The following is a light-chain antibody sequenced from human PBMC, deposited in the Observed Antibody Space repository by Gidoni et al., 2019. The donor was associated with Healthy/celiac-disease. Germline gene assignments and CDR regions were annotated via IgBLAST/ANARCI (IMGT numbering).Light chain of an antibody. CDR1: QRVSSY. Sequence: DIVFTQSPATLSLSPGERATLPCRASQRVSSYLAWYQQKPGQAPRLLIYGASNRATGIPARFSGSGSGTDFTLTISSLEPEDFAVYYCQQRSNWPPVTFGQGTKVEIK. CDR3: QQRSNWPPVT. V-gene: IGKV3-11*01. J-gene: IGKJ1*01. CDR2: GAS.